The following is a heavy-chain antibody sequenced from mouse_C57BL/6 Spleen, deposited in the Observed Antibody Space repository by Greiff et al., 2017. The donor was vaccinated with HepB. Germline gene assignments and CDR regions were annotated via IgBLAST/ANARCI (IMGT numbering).Heavy chain of an antibody. D-gene: IGHD2-4*01. V-gene: IGHV5-4*03. J-gene: IGHJ1*03. CDR1: GFTFSSYA. CDR3: ARGGYDSNWYFDV. CDR2: ISDGGSYT. Sequence: EVMLVESGGGLVKPGGSLKLSCAASGFTFSSYAMSWVRQTPEKRLEWVATISDGGSYTYYPDNVKGRFTIFRDKAKNNLYLQMSHLKSEDTAMYYCARGGYDSNWYFDVWGTGTTVTVSS.